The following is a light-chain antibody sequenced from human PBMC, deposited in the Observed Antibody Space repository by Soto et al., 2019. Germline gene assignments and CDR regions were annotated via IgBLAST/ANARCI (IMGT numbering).Light chain of an antibody. CDR1: SGSIASNY. CDR3: QSYDSSNVV. J-gene: IGLJ2*01. V-gene: IGLV6-57*04. CDR2: EDN. Sequence: LIQPHSVSESPGKTVTISCTRSSGSIASNYVQWYQQRPGSAPTTVIYEDNQRPSGVPDRFSGSIDSSSNSASLTISGLKTEDEADYYCQSYDSSNVVFGGGTQLTVL.